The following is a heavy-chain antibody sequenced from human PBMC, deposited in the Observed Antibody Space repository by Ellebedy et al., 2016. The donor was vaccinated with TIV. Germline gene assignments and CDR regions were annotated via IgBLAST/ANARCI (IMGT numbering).Heavy chain of an antibody. CDR1: GYTFTSYS. J-gene: IGHJ4*02. D-gene: IGHD3-22*01. V-gene: IGHV1-2*02. CDR3: ARVGKSYYYDSSGYLGD. Sequence: ASVKVSCKASGYTFTSYSISWVRQAPGQGLEWMGWINPNSGGTNYAQKFQGRVTMTRDTSISTAYMELSRLRSDDTAVYYCARVGKSYYYDSSGYLGDWGQGTLVTVSS. CDR2: INPNSGGT.